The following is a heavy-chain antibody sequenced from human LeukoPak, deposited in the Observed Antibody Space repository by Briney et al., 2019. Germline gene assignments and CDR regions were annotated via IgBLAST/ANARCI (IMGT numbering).Heavy chain of an antibody. CDR3: ARDVGYRSWFDP. J-gene: IGHJ5*02. CDR2: ISISSSTI. D-gene: IGHD5-18*01. V-gene: IGHV3-11*04. Sequence: GGSLRLSCAASGFTFSDYYMSWIRQAPGKGLEWVSYISISSSTIYYADSVKGRFTVSRDNAKNSLYLQMNSLRAGDTAVYYCARDVGYRSWFDPWGQGTRVTVSS. CDR1: GFTFSDYY.